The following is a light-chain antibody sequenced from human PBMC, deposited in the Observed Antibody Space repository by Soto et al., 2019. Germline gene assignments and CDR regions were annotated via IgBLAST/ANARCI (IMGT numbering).Light chain of an antibody. CDR3: QQYDDWPLT. V-gene: IGKV3-15*01. J-gene: IGKJ4*01. CDR1: ENVKTR. CDR2: DAF. Sequence: EKVMTQSPATLSVSPGERATLSCRASENVKTRLAWYQQKSGQAPRLLIYDAFTRATGIPARFSGSASGTEFTPTISSLQSEDSAVYYCQQYDDWPLTFGGGTKVEIK.